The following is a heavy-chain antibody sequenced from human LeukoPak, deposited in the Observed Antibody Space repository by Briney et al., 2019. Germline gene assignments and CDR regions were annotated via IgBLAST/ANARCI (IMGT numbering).Heavy chain of an antibody. D-gene: IGHD4-17*01. V-gene: IGHV3-30*18. CDR1: GFTFSSYG. J-gene: IGHJ4*02. CDR3: AKGGYGDYDTPFDY. CDR2: ISYDGSNK. Sequence: GGSLRLSCAASGFTFSSYGMHWVRQAPGKGLEWVAVISYDGSNKYYADSVKGRFTISRDNSKNTLYLQMNSLRAEDTAVYYCAKGGYGDYDTPFDYWGQGTLVTVSS.